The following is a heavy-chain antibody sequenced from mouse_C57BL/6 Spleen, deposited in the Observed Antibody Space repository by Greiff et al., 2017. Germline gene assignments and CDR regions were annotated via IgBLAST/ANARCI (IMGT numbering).Heavy chain of an antibody. CDR1: GYAFSSYW. CDR3: ARDDWDGGFYFVY. V-gene: IGHV1-82*01. Sequence: VQLQQSGPELVKPGASVKISCKASGYAFSSYWMNWVKQRPGKGLEWIGRIYPGDGDTNYNGKFKGKATLTADKSSSTAYMQLSSLTSEDSAVYFFARDDWDGGFYFVYWGQGTTLTVSS. J-gene: IGHJ2*01. D-gene: IGHD4-1*01. CDR2: IYPGDGDT.